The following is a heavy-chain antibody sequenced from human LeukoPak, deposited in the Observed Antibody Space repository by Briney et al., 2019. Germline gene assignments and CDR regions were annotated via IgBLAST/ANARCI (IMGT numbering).Heavy chain of an antibody. D-gene: IGHD3-9*01. V-gene: IGHV4-59*08. CDR1: GGSISSYY. CDR3: ARQIDGSYFDY. Sequence: TSETLSLTCTVSGGSISSYYWSGIRQPPGKGLEWIGYIYYSGSTNYNPSLKSGVTISVDTSKNQFSLKLSSVTAADTAVYYCARQIDGSYFDYWGQGTLVTVSS. J-gene: IGHJ4*02. CDR2: IYYSGST.